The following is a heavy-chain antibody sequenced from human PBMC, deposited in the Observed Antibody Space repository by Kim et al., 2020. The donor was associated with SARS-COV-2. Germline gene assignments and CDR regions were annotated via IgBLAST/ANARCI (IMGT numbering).Heavy chain of an antibody. Sequence: GGSLRLSCAASGFTFSSYSMHWVRQAPGKGLEWVAVISYDGSTKYYADSVKGRFTISRDNSKNTLYLQMNSLRAEDTAVDYCAKEGGSYSSWYFDLWGRGTLVTVSS. CDR3: AKEGGSYSSWYFDL. J-gene: IGHJ2*01. CDR1: GFTFSSYS. V-gene: IGHV3-30*18. D-gene: IGHD1-26*01. CDR2: ISYDGSTK.